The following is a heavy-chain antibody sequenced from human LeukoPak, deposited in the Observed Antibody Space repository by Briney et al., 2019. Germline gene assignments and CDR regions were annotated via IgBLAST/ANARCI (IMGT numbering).Heavy chain of an antibody. J-gene: IGHJ4*02. CDR2: ISYDGSNK. D-gene: IGHD6-19*01. CDR1: GFTFSSYG. Sequence: GGPLRLSCAASGFTFSSYGMHWVRQAPGKGLEWVAVISYDGSNKYYADSVKGRFTISRDNSKNTLYLQMNSLRAEDTAVYYCAKDPKPYSSGWPTQIDYWGQGTLVTVSS. CDR3: AKDPKPYSSGWPTQIDY. V-gene: IGHV3-30*18.